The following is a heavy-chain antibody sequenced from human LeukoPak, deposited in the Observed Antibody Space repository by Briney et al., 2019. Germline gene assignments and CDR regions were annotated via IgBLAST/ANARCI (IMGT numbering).Heavy chain of an antibody. V-gene: IGHV1-3*01. Sequence: GPTVDVSRKASGYTFTSYATHWVPDAPGQRLEGMGGIHAGNGNTKYTQKFQGRVTITRDTSASTACMELSSLRSEDTAVYYCATSGDIVATMRTGSGAFDIWGQGTMVTVSS. CDR2: IHAGNGNT. CDR1: GYTFTSYA. CDR3: ATSGDIVATMRTGSGAFDI. D-gene: IGHD5-12*01. J-gene: IGHJ3*02.